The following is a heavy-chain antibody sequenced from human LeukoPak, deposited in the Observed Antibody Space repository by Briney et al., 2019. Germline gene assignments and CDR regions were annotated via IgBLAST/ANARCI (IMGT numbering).Heavy chain of an antibody. CDR1: GDTFSGYY. D-gene: IGHD2/OR15-2a*01. CDR3: ARDSTYYASTDYLDH. Sequence: WASVKVSCKASGDTFSGYYIHWIRQAPGQGLEWMGWINPNNGDTKYAHTFHGRVTMTRDTSIRTAYMELSGLRYDDTPLYYCARDSTYYASTDYLDHWGQGSQIIVSS. V-gene: IGHV1-2*07. CDR2: INPNNGDT. J-gene: IGHJ4*02.